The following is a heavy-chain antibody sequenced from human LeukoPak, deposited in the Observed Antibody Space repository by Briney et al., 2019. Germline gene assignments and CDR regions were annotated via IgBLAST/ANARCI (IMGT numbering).Heavy chain of an antibody. D-gene: IGHD1-1*01. Sequence: SGPTLVKPTQTLTLTCTFSGFSLSTSGVGVGWIRQPPGKALEWLALIYWNDDKRYSPSLKSRLTITKDTSKTQVVLTMTNMDPVDTATYYCAHGTTRERRVWAFDIWGQGTMVTVSS. CDR2: IYWNDDK. V-gene: IGHV2-5*01. CDR3: AHGTTRERRVWAFDI. J-gene: IGHJ3*02. CDR1: GFSLSTSGVG.